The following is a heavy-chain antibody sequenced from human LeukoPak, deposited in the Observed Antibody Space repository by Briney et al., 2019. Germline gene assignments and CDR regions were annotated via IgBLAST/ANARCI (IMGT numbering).Heavy chain of an antibody. CDR3: AKDHTDYGDYVFDY. D-gene: IGHD4-17*01. Sequence: GESLKISCAASGFTFSSYAMSWVRQAPGKGLEWVSAISGSGGSTYYADSVKGRFTISRDNSKNTLYLQMNSLRAEDTAVYYCAKDHTDYGDYVFDYWGQGTLVTVSS. CDR1: GFTFSSYA. V-gene: IGHV3-23*01. CDR2: ISGSGGST. J-gene: IGHJ4*02.